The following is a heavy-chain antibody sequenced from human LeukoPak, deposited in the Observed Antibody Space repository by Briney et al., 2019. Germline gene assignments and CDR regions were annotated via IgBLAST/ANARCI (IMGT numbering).Heavy chain of an antibody. CDR2: ISGSGGST. CDR3: AKSGFIGYRYYYYYMDV. J-gene: IGHJ6*03. CDR1: GFTFSSYA. V-gene: IGHV3-23*01. Sequence: GGSLRLSCAASGFTFSSYAMSWVRQAPGKGLEWVSAISGSGGSTYYADSVKGRFTISRDNSKNTLCLQMNSLRAEDTAVYYCAKSGFIGYRYYYYYMDVWGKGTTVTVSS. D-gene: IGHD3-16*02.